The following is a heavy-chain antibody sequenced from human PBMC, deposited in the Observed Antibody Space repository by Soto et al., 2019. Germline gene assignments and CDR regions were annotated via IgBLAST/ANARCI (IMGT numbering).Heavy chain of an antibody. Sequence: PGGSLRLSCAASGFTFSSYGMHWVRQAPGKGLEWVAVISYDGSNKYYADSVKGRFTISRDNSKSTLYLQMNSLRAEDTAVYYCAKDLESGSSSEGHGHYYSAGMDVWGQGTPVTV. CDR3: AKDLESGSSSEGHGHYYSAGMDV. CDR2: ISYDGSNK. V-gene: IGHV3-30*18. J-gene: IGHJ6*01. CDR1: GFTFSSYG. D-gene: IGHD5-12*01.